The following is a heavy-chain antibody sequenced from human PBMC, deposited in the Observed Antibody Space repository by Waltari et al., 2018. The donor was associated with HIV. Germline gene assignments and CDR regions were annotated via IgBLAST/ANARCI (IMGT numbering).Heavy chain of an antibody. CDR2: IWSDGYNK. J-gene: IGHJ3*02. D-gene: IGHD3-16*01. V-gene: IGHV3-33*06. CDR1: GFTYSSSA. CDR3: VKERGPFNGFDI. Sequence: QLYLLESGGGVVQPGGYRKFSCSASGFTYSSSAMHWVRQAPGKGLEWVAVIWSDGYNKFYADSVRGRFTFSRDNSKYTLSLQMNSLRAEDTALYYCVKERGPFNGFDIWGQGTMVTVSS.